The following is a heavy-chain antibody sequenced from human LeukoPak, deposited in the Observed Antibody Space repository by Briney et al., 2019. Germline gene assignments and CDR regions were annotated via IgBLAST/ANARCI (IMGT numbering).Heavy chain of an antibody. CDR3: ARGRIVGARDAFDI. CDR1: GYSFISYD. D-gene: IGHD1-26*01. Sequence: ASVKVSCKASGYSFISYDINWVRQASGQGLEWMGWMNPNSGYTGFAQNFQGRVIMTRNTSITTAYMELSSLRSEDTAVYYCARGRIVGARDAFDIWGQGTMVTVSS. J-gene: IGHJ3*02. CDR2: MNPNSGYT. V-gene: IGHV1-8*01.